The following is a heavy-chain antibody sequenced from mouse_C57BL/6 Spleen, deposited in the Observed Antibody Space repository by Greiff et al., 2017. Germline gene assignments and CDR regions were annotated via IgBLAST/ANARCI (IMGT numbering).Heavy chain of an antibody. J-gene: IGHJ3*01. V-gene: IGHV1-9*01. D-gene: IGHD1-1*01. CDR1: GYTFTGYW. CDR2: ILPGSGST. Sequence: QVQLKESGAELMKPGASVKLSCKATGYTFTGYWIEWVKQRPGHGLEWIGEILPGSGSTNYNEKFKGKATFTADTSSNTAYMQLSSLTTEDSAIYYCAVGGVYYCGSSPAWFAYWGQGTLVTVSA. CDR3: AVGGVYYCGSSPAWFAY.